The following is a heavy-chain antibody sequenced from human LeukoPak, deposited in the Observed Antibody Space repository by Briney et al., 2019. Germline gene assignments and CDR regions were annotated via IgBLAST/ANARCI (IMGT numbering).Heavy chain of an antibody. D-gene: IGHD2-15*01. CDR3: ANGDCRGGRCSSGAY. CDR1: GFNFRNYG. Sequence: GGSLRLSCAASGFNFRNYGMHWVRQAPGKGLEWGAYTRDDGSKNWYGDSVKGRFTISRDNSKSTLYLQMNSLRGEDTAVYYCANGDCRGGRCSSGAYWGQGTLVTVSS. J-gene: IGHJ4*02. V-gene: IGHV3-30*02. CDR2: TRDDGSKN.